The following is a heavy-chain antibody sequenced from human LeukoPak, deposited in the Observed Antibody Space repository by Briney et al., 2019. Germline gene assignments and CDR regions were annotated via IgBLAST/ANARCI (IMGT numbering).Heavy chain of an antibody. CDR3: ARVGRYSYGCFDY. D-gene: IGHD5-18*01. V-gene: IGHV4-39*07. CDR2: IYYTGSI. J-gene: IGHJ4*02. Sequence: SETLSLTCAVSGASISGSGYYLGWIRQPPGKGLEWIGHIYYTGSIYYNPSLKSRVTISVDTSKNQFSLKLSSVTAADTAVYYCARVGRYSYGCFDYWGQGTLVTVSS. CDR1: GASISGSGYY.